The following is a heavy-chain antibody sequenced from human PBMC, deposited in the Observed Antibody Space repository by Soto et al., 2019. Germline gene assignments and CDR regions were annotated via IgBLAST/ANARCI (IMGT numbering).Heavy chain of an antibody. Sequence: PVKGACKAAGDAFSGYTISLVRQAPGQGLEWMGRIIPILGIANYAQKFQGRVTITADKSTSTAYMELSSLRSEDTAVYYCARVSYYYDSSGYRDAFDIWGQGTMVTVSS. CDR2: IIPILGIA. J-gene: IGHJ3*02. V-gene: IGHV1-69*02. D-gene: IGHD3-22*01. CDR1: GDAFSGYT. CDR3: ARVSYYYDSSGYRDAFDI.